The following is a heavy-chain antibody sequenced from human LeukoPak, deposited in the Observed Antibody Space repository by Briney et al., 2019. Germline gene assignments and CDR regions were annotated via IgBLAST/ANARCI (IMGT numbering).Heavy chain of an antibody. Sequence: SETLSLTCTVSGGSISSYYWSWIRQPAGKGLEWIGRIYTSGSTNYNPSLKSRVTMSVDTSKNQFSLKLSSVTAADTAVYYCARDWANGVSPHYYFDYWGQGTLVTVSS. CDR2: IYTSGST. CDR1: GGSISSYY. CDR3: ARDWANGVSPHYYFDY. D-gene: IGHD2-8*01. V-gene: IGHV4-4*07. J-gene: IGHJ4*02.